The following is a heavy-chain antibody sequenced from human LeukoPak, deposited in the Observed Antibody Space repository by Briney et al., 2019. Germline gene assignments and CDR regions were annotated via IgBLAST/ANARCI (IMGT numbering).Heavy chain of an antibody. J-gene: IGHJ5*02. V-gene: IGHV3-64D*09. D-gene: IGHD6-13*01. CDR3: VKEVSSSWQLDP. Sequence: PGGSLRLSCSASGFTFSYYPMHWVRQAPGKGLEYVSAITNNGGRTYYADSVKGRFTISRDNSKNTLYLQMSSLRAEDTAVYYCVKEVSSSWQLDPWGQGTLVTVSS. CDR1: GFTFSYYP. CDR2: ITNNGGRT.